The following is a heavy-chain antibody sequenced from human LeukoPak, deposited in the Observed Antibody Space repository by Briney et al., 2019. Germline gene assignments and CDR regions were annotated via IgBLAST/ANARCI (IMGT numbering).Heavy chain of an antibody. J-gene: IGHJ6*03. Sequence: PSETLSLTCTVSSGPIYSYYWSWIRQPAGKGLEWIGRLYPSVGTNYNPSLKSRVTMSVDTSKNQFVLKLSAVTAADTAVYFCARLKFYDSTGYSPGHYMDVWGKGITVTVSS. CDR2: LYPSVGT. CDR1: SGPIYSYY. D-gene: IGHD3-22*01. CDR3: ARLKFYDSTGYSPGHYMDV. V-gene: IGHV4-4*07.